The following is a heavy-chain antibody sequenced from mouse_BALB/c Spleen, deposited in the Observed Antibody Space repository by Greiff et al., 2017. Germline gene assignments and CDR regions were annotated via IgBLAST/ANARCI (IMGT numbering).Heavy chain of an antibody. V-gene: IGHV5-17*02. CDR3: AREGHYYGSSYGAMDY. J-gene: IGHJ4*01. CDR1: GFTFSSFG. CDR2: ISSGSSTI. Sequence: EVKLVESGGGLVQPGGSRKLSCAASGFTFSSFGMHWVRQAPEKGLEWVAYISSGSSTIYYADTVKGRFTISRDNPKNTLFLQMTSLRSEDTAMYYCAREGHYYGSSYGAMDYWGQGTSVTVSS. D-gene: IGHD1-1*01.